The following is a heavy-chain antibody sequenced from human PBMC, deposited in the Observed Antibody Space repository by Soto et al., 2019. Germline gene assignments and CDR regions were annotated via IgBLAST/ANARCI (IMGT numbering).Heavy chain of an antibody. D-gene: IGHD4-17*01. Sequence: EVHLLESGGDFVQPGGSLRLSCAASDFTFSTYAMTWVRQAPGKGLEWVSSIKGSGGGTSYTDSVKGRFTISRDNSKNTLYLQMNSLRAEDTAVYYCGRDPNGDYIGAFDFWGRGTMVTVSS. CDR1: DFTFSTYA. J-gene: IGHJ3*01. CDR3: GRDPNGDYIGAFDF. V-gene: IGHV3-23*01. CDR2: IKGSGGGT.